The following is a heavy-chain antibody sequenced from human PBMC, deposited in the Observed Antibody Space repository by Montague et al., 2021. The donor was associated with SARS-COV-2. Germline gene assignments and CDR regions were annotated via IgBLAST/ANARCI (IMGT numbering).Heavy chain of an antibody. J-gene: IGHJ4*02. CDR2: IYDSGST. CDR3: ARENTVTTFGGPYYIDS. Sequence: SETLSLTCIVSGSSVRSYYWSWIRQPPGKGLEWIGYIYDSGSTNXXPSLKSRATISVDTSKNQFSLKLSSVTAADTAVYYCARENTVTTFGGPYYIDSWGQGTLVTVSA. V-gene: IGHV4-59*02. CDR1: GSSVRSYY. D-gene: IGHD4-17*01.